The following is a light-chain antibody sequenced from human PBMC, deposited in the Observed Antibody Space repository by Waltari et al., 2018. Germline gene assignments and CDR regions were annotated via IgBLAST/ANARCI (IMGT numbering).Light chain of an antibody. J-gene: IGKJ1*01. CDR3: QQYDYWPWT. CDR2: GTS. Sequence: IVITQSPAPPSLSPGESATLSCRASQSVRSTFAWFQQKPGQPPRLLIYGTSTRATGIPARFTGSGSGTEFSLTISSLQPEDFATYYCQQYDYWPWTFGQGTRVETK. V-gene: IGKV3D-15*01. CDR1: QSVRST.